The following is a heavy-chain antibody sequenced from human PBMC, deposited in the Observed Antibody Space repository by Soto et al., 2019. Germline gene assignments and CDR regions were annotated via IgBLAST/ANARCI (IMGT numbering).Heavy chain of an antibody. D-gene: IGHD3-16*02. Sequence: EVQLVQCGAEVKKPGESLKISCKGSGYSFALYWIGWVRQMPGKDLEWMGIIYPSDSDVRYSPSFQGQVTMSADKSISTVYLQWNSLKASDTAMYYCARIIADWYFDLWGRGTLVTVSS. V-gene: IGHV5-51*01. CDR2: IYPSDSDV. CDR1: GYSFALYW. CDR3: ARIIADWYFDL. J-gene: IGHJ2*01.